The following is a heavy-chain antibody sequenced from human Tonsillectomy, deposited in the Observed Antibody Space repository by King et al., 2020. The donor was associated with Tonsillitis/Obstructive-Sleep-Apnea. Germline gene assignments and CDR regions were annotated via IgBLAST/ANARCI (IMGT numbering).Heavy chain of an antibody. J-gene: IGHJ4*02. CDR2: ISWDGGST. CDR1: GFTFDDYT. D-gene: IGHD4-23*01. V-gene: IGHV3-43*01. CDR3: AKGYGGNSDPFDY. Sequence: QLVQSGGVVVQPGGSLRLSCTASGFTFDDYTMNWVRQAPGKGLEWVSLISWDGGSTYYADSVKGRFTIPRDNSKDSLYLQMNSLRTKDTALYYCAKGYGGNSDPFDYWGQGTLVTVSS.